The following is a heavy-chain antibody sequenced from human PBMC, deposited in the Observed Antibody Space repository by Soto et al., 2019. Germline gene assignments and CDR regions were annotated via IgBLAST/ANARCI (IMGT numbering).Heavy chain of an antibody. Sequence: QVQLQESGPGLVKPSQTLSLTCTVSGGSINSGGFHWTWIRQHPGKGLEWIGYIYYSGSTYYNPSLKSRLTISVDTSKNQFSLKLSSVTAADTAVYYCARVPNHRPLDIWGQGTMVTVSS. V-gene: IGHV4-31*03. CDR1: GGSINSGGFH. CDR3: ARVPNHRPLDI. CDR2: IYYSGST. J-gene: IGHJ3*02.